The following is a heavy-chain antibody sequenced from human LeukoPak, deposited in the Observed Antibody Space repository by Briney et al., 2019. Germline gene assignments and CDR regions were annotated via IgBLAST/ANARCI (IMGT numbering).Heavy chain of an antibody. CDR2: IYYSGST. CDR1: GGSISSYY. Sequence: KPSETLSLTCTVSGGSISSYYWSWIRQPPGKGLEWIGYIYYSGSTNYNPSLKSRVTISVDTSKNQFSLKLSSVTAADTAVYYCARQSRGSPNYYDSTWGQGTLVTVSS. J-gene: IGHJ5*02. CDR3: ARQSRGSPNYYDST. V-gene: IGHV4-59*08. D-gene: IGHD3-22*01.